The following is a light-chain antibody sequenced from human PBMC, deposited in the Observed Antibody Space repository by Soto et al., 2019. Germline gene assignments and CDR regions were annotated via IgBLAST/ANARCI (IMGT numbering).Light chain of an antibody. CDR3: QQSYSTPFT. CDR1: QSSSNY. V-gene: IGKV1-39*01. Sequence: DIQMTQSPSSLSASVGDRVTITCRASQSSSNYLNWYQQKPGKAPKLLIYAASTLESGVPSRFSGSGSGTDFTLTIDSLQPEDFATYYCQQSYSTPFTFGPGTKVDIK. CDR2: AAS. J-gene: IGKJ3*01.